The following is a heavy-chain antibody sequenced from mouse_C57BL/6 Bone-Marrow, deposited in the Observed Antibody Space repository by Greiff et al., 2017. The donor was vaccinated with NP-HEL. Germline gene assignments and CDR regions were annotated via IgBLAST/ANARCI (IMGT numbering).Heavy chain of an antibody. CDR2: IDPENGDT. V-gene: IGHV14-4*01. CDR3: ATDDAVPAWFAY. D-gene: IGHD2-3*01. CDR1: GFNIKDDY. Sequence: EVQLQQSGAELVRPGASVKLSCTASGFNIKDDYMHWVKQRPEQGLEWIGWIDPENGDTEYASKFQGKATITADKSSNTAYLQLSSLTSEDTAVYYCATDDAVPAWFAYWGQGTLVTVSA. J-gene: IGHJ3*01.